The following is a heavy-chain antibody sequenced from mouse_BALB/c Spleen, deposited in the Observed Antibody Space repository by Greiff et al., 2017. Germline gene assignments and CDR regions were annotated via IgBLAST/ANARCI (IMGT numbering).Heavy chain of an antibody. Sequence: EVQVVESGPSLVKPSQTLSLTCSVTGDSITSGYWNWIRKFPGNKLEYMGYISYSGSTYYNPSLKSRISITRDTSKNQYYLQLNSVTTEDTATYYCARLDYDYDGFAYWGQGTLVTVSA. CDR1: GDSITSGY. V-gene: IGHV3-8*02. CDR2: ISYSGST. J-gene: IGHJ3*01. CDR3: ARLDYDYDGFAY. D-gene: IGHD2-4*01.